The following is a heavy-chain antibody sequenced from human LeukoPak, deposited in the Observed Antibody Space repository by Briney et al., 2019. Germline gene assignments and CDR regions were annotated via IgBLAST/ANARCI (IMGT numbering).Heavy chain of an antibody. CDR1: GYSFSDNW. V-gene: IGHV5-51*01. D-gene: IGHD1-1*01. CDR3: ARRRSGSYLDY. J-gene: IGHJ4*02. Sequence: GESLKISCKGSGYSFSDNWIGWVRQIPGKGLEWMGIIYSGDSDTRYSPSFQGQVTISADKSISTAYLQWYSLKASDTAIYYCARRRSGSYLDYWGQGTLVTVPS. CDR2: IYSGDSDT.